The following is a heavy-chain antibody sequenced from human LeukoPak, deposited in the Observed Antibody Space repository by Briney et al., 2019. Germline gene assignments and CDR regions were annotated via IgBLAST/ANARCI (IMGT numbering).Heavy chain of an antibody. J-gene: IGHJ6*02. D-gene: IGHD2-2*01. CDR2: IKSDGSDP. Sequence: GGSLRLSCAASGFTFSNYWMHWVRQGPGKGLVWVSRIKSDGSDPSYADSVKGRFTISRDNAKSTLYLQMNSLRAEDTAVYYCAKDRDPMPSRGMDVWGQGTTVAV. V-gene: IGHV3-74*01. CDR1: GFTFSNYW. CDR3: AKDRDPMPSRGMDV.